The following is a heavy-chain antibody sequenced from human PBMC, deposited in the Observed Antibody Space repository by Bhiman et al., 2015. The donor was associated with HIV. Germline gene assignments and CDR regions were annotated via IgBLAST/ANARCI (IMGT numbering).Heavy chain of an antibody. J-gene: IGHJ4*02. CDR2: ISTSSSYI. V-gene: IGHV3-21*01. Sequence: EVQLVESGGGLVKPGGSLRLSCAASGFTFSSYTMNWVRQAPGKGLEWVSSISTSSSYIYYADSVKGRFTISRDNAKNSLYLQMDSLRAEDTAVYYCAREDRLPFDSWGQGTLVTVSS. CDR3: AREDRLPFDS. CDR1: GFTFSSYT. D-gene: IGHD4-11*01.